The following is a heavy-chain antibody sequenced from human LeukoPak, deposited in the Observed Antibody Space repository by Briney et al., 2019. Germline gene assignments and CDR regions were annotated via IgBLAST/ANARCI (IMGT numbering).Heavy chain of an antibody. V-gene: IGHV4-59*01. CDR2: LSKSGNT. CDR1: GGSISSYY. CDR3: ARARYVNSFYAFDI. D-gene: IGHD3-9*01. J-gene: IGHJ3*02. Sequence: SETLSLTCAVSGGSISSYYWSWIRLPPGKGLEWIGYLSKSGNTNYSPSLKSRVTIFGGTSKNQFFLKLSSVTAADTAVYYCARARYVNSFYAFDIWGQGTLVTVSS.